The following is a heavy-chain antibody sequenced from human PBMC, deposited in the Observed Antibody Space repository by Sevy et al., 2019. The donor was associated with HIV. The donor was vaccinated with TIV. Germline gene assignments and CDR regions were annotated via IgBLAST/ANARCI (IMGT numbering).Heavy chain of an antibody. Sequence: GGSLRLSCAASGFDFSNYVMHWVRQTPGKGLEWVAVTLHDESDKLYADSVKGRFTIFRDNSKNTLFLQMNSLTVEDTAVYYCARGPDGSGHKFDYWGQGTLVTVSS. D-gene: IGHD2-15*01. CDR3: ARGPDGSGHKFDY. J-gene: IGHJ4*02. V-gene: IGHV3-30*19. CDR1: GFDFSNYV. CDR2: TLHDESDK.